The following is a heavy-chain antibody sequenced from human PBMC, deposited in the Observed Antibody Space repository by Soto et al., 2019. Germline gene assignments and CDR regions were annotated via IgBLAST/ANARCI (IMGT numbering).Heavy chain of an antibody. CDR1: GGSISSYY. Sequence: QVQLQESGPGLVKPSETLSLTCTVSGGSISSYYWSWIRQPPGKGLEWIGYIYYSWSTNYNPSLKSRVTISVDTSKNQFSLKLSSVTAADTAVYYCAREVAITFGGVIVDNHFDYWGQGTLVTVSS. J-gene: IGHJ4*02. V-gene: IGHV4-59*01. D-gene: IGHD3-16*02. CDR3: AREVAITFGGVIVDNHFDY. CDR2: IYYSWST.